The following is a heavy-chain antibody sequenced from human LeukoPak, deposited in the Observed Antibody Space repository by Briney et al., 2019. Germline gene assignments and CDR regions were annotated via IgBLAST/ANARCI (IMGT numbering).Heavy chain of an antibody. CDR3: AAEAAYYYDSRDAFDV. CDR1: GFTFTSSA. D-gene: IGHD3-22*01. V-gene: IGHV1-58*01. Sequence: SVTVSCKASGFTFTSSAVQWVRQARGQRLEWIGWIVVGSGNTNYAQKFQERVTITRDMSTSLVYMELSSLRSEDTAVYYCAAEAAYYYDSRDAFDVWGQGTMVTVSS. J-gene: IGHJ3*01. CDR2: IVVGSGNT.